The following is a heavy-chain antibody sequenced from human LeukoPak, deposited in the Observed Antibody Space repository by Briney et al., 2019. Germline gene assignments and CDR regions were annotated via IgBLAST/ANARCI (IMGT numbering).Heavy chain of an antibody. Sequence: PSETLSLTCTVSGGSISSGDYYWSWIRQPPGKGLEWIGYIYYSGSTYYNPSLKSRVTISVDTSKNQFSLKLSSVTAADTAVYYCAREAPLWFGEKLSWGQGTLVTVSS. CDR3: AREAPLWFGEKLS. CDR1: GGSISSGDYY. V-gene: IGHV4-30-4*01. D-gene: IGHD3-10*01. J-gene: IGHJ4*02. CDR2: IYYSGST.